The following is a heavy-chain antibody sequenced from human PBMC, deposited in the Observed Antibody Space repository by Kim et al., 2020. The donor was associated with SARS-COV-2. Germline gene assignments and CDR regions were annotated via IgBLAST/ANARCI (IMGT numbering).Heavy chain of an antibody. D-gene: IGHD6-6*01. J-gene: IGHJ4*02. Sequence: STYYADSVKGRFTISRDNSKNSLYLQMNSLRTEDTALYYCAKSSSSSGDYWGQGTLVTVSS. CDR2: ST. V-gene: IGHV3-43*01. CDR3: AKSSSSSGDY.